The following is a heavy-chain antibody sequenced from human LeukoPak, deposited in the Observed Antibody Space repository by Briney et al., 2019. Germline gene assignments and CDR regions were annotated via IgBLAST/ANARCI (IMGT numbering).Heavy chain of an antibody. Sequence: ASVKVSCKGSGYTFTSYYIHWVRQAPGQGLAWMGIINPSAGSTTYAQRFQGRVTMTRDTSTSTVYMELNSLRSEDTAVYYCARDSAKLGVVGDAYDIWGQGTMVTVSS. CDR1: GYTFTSYY. V-gene: IGHV1-46*01. CDR2: INPSAGST. J-gene: IGHJ3*02. D-gene: IGHD6-6*01. CDR3: ARDSAKLGVVGDAYDI.